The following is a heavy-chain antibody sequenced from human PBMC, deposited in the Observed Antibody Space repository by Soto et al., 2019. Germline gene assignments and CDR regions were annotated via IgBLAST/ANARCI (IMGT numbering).Heavy chain of an antibody. CDR3: ASSRQSFAGVDY. J-gene: IGHJ4*02. D-gene: IGHD3-10*01. Sequence: SETLSLTCTVSGGSISSSSYYWGWIRQPPGKGLERIGSIYYSGSTYYNPSLKSRVTISVDTSKNQFSLKLSSVTAADTAVYYCASSRQSFAGVDYWGQGTLVTVSS. CDR2: IYYSGST. CDR1: GGSISSSSYY. V-gene: IGHV4-39*01.